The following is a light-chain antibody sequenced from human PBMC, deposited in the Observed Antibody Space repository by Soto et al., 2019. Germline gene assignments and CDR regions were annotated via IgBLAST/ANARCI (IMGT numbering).Light chain of an antibody. Sequence: QSALTQPPSASGSPGQSVTISCTGTSSDVGGYNYVSWYQQHPGKAPKLMIYEVSKRPSGVPDRFSGSTDGSSNSASLTISGLQTEDEADYYCQSYDSDFVVFGGGTQLTVL. J-gene: IGLJ2*01. CDR2: EVS. CDR3: QSYDSDFVV. CDR1: SSDVGGYNY. V-gene: IGLV2-8*01.